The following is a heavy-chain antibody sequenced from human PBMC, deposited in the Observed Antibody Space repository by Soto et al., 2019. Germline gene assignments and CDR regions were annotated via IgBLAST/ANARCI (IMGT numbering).Heavy chain of an antibody. J-gene: IGHJ4*02. V-gene: IGHV4-39*01. D-gene: IGHD3-10*01. Sequence: PSETLSLTCTVSSGSISSSTYYWGWIRQPPGKGLEWIGSIYYSGSTYYNPSLKSRLTISVDTSKIQFSLKLSSVTAADTAVYYCARGVWFGGQPKYFDYWGQGTLVTVSS. CDR1: SGSISSSTYY. CDR3: ARGVWFGGQPKYFDY. CDR2: IYYSGST.